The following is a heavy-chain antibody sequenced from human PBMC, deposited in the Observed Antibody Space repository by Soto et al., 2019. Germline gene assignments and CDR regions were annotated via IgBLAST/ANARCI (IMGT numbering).Heavy chain of an antibody. V-gene: IGHV3-30-3*01. CDR3: ARVARVVPREAFDI. CDR1: GFSFSTYA. Sequence: QVQLVESGGGVVQPGRSLRLSCAASGFSFSTYAMHWVRQAPGKGLGWVAVISSEGTTKYNSDSVKGRFTISRDNAKNTLYLEMNSLRPEDTAVYYCARVARVVPREAFDIWGQGTMVTVSS. J-gene: IGHJ3*02. D-gene: IGHD2-15*01. CDR2: ISSEGTTK.